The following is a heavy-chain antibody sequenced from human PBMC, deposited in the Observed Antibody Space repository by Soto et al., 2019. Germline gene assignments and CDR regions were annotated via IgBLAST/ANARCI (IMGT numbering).Heavy chain of an antibody. J-gene: IGHJ4*02. Sequence: PSETLSLTCTVSGGSISSGGYYWSWIRQHPGKGLEWIGYIYYSGSTYYNPSLKSRVTISVDTSKNQFSLKLSSVTAADTAVYYCARENGNCSGGSCYPLYYFDYWGQGTLVTVSS. CDR1: GGSISSGGYY. CDR2: IYYSGST. D-gene: IGHD2-15*01. V-gene: IGHV4-31*03. CDR3: ARENGNCSGGSCYPLYYFDY.